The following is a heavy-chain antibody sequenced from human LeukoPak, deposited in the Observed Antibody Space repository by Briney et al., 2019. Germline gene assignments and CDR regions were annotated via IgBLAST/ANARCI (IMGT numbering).Heavy chain of an antibody. J-gene: IGHJ4*02. CDR3: ARGIGTTWDTNRPNFDY. D-gene: IGHD1-1*01. Sequence: SGGSLRLSCAASGFTFSSYALSWVRQAPGKGLVWVSRINSDGIPTYYADSVKGRFTISRDNAKNTLYLQMNSLRAEDTAVYYCARGIGTTWDTNRPNFDYWGQGTLGTVSS. V-gene: IGHV3-74*01. CDR2: INSDGIPT. CDR1: GFTFSSYA.